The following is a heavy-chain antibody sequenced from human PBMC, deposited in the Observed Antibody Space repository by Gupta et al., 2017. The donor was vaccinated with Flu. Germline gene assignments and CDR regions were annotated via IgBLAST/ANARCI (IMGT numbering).Heavy chain of an antibody. CDR2: ISGSGGST. CDR1: GFTFSSYA. Sequence: EVQLLESGGGLVQPGGSLRLSCAASGFTFSSYAMSWVRPAPGKGLEWVSAISGSGGSTYYADSVKGRFTISRDNSKNTLYLQMNSLRAEDTAVYYCAKDSYVLRYFDWLSNFDYWGQGTLVTGSS. J-gene: IGHJ4*02. D-gene: IGHD3-9*01. CDR3: AKDSYVLRYFDWLSNFDY. V-gene: IGHV3-23*01.